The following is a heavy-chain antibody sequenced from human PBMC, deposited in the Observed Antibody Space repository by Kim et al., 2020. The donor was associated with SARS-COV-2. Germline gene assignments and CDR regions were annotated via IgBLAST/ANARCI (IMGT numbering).Heavy chain of an antibody. D-gene: IGHD3-3*01. V-gene: IGHV1-69*13. Sequence: SVKVSCKASGGTFSSYAISWVRQAPGQGLEWMGGIIPIFGTANYAQKFQGRVTITADESTSTAYMELSSLRSEDTAVYYCAREGGITIFGVVTLDYYYYGMDVWGQGTTVTVSS. CDR1: GGTFSSYA. CDR3: AREGGITIFGVVTLDYYYYGMDV. J-gene: IGHJ6*02. CDR2: IIPIFGTA.